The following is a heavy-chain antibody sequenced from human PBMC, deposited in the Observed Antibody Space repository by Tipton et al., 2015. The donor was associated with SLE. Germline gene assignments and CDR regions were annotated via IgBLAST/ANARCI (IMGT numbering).Heavy chain of an antibody. Sequence: TLSLTCTLSGGSFSGYAWSWVRQSPGKGLEWIGQVSHSRSSNYNPSLKSRGTISLDTSNNQFSLSLTSVTAADTAVYYCARGVAGYYFYYYMDVWGKGTTVTISS. V-gene: IGHV4-34*01. CDR2: VSHSRSS. J-gene: IGHJ6*03. CDR3: ARGVAGYYFYYYMDV. CDR1: GGSFSGYA.